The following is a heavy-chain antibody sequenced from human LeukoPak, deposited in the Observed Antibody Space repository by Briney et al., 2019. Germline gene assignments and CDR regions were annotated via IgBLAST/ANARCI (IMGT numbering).Heavy chain of an antibody. CDR1: GFTFSDFP. J-gene: IGHJ4*02. Sequence: GGSLRLSCAASGFTFSDFPMIWVRQAPGKGLEWVSSIFPSSGEIHYADSVKGRFTISRDNGKNTLYLQMNSLRAEDTAVYYCARGFWNSPFDYWGQGTLVTVSA. V-gene: IGHV3-21*01. D-gene: IGHD1/OR15-1a*01. CDR2: IFPSSGEI. CDR3: ARGFWNSPFDY.